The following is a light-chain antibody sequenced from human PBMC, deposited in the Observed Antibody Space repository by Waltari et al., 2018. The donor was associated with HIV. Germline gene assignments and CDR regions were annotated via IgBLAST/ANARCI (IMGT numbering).Light chain of an antibody. V-gene: IGKV2-30*01. CDR1: HSLVYTDANTY. CDR2: KVS. Sequence: VLLTQSPRSLPVTRGQPASISSRLNHSLVYTDANTYLHWFYQRPGQYPRRLIYKVSNRDSGVPDRFSGSGSGTDFTLTISGVEADDVGIYYCMQGTHWPSYSFGQGTKLEI. CDR3: MQGTHWPSYS. J-gene: IGKJ2*03.